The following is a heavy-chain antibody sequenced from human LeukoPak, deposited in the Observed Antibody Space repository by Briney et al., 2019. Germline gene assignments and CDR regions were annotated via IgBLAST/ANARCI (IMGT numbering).Heavy chain of an antibody. V-gene: IGHV4-39*07. Sequence: PSETLSLTCTVSDGSISSSSYYWGWIRQPPGKGLEWIGSIYYGRVFYMVSTYYNPSLKSRGTMSGDTSKNQFSLKLSSVTAADTAAYYCARLGYCSGGSCYYYYYMDVWGKGTTVTVSS. J-gene: IGHJ6*03. D-gene: IGHD2-15*01. CDR1: DGSISSSSYY. CDR2: IYYGRVFYMVST. CDR3: ARLGYCSGGSCYYYYYMDV.